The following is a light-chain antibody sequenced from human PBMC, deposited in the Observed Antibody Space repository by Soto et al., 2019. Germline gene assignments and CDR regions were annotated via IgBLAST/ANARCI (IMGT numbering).Light chain of an antibody. J-gene: IGLJ2*01. CDR3: ASYTSSSTSVI. CDR2: EVS. CDR1: SSDVGGYKY. V-gene: IGLV2-14*01. Sequence: QSVLTQPASVSGSPGQSITISCTGTSSDVGGYKYVSWYQQHPDKAPKLIIFEVSNRPSGISSRFSVSKSGNTASLTISGLQAEDEADYYCASYTSSSTSVIFGRGTK.